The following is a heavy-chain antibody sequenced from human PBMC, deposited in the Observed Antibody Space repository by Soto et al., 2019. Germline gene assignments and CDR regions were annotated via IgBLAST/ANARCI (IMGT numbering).Heavy chain of an antibody. CDR2: VYGSGHGDT. V-gene: IGHV3-23*01. CDR3: AKDRHPDGIWTFDF. D-gene: IGHD3-9*01. J-gene: IGHJ4*02. CDR1: GFTFSTYT. Sequence: EVQLLESGGLLVQSGGSLRLSCAASGFTFSTYTMSWVRQAPGKGLEWVSGVYGSGHGDTFYAGSVKGRFVISRDDSKGMLFLQMNSLKVEDTAIYSCAKDRHPDGIWTFDFWGQGTLVTVFS.